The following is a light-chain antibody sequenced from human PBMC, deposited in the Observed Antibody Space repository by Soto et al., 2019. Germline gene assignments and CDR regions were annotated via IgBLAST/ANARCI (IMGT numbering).Light chain of an antibody. V-gene: IGLV2-8*01. Sequence: QSALTQPPSASGSPGQSVTISCTGTSRDIGGYNFVSWYQHHPGKAPKLMIYDVSKRPSGVPDRFSGSKSGNTASLTVSGLQAEDEADYYCSSYAGINNLVFGGGTKLTVL. CDR1: SRDIGGYNF. J-gene: IGLJ2*01. CDR2: DVS. CDR3: SSYAGINNLV.